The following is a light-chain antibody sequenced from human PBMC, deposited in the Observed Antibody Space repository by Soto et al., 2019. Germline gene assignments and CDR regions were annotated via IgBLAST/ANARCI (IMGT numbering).Light chain of an antibody. CDR2: GNS. V-gene: IGLV1-40*01. J-gene: IGLJ2*01. Sequence: QPVLTQPPSVSGAPGQRVTISCTGTSSNIGAGYDVHWYQQLPGTAPKLLIYGNSNRPSGVPDRFSGSKSGTSASLAITGLQAEDEADYGCQSYDSSLSGSVVFGGGTKLTVL. CDR1: SSNIGAGYD. CDR3: QSYDSSLSGSVV.